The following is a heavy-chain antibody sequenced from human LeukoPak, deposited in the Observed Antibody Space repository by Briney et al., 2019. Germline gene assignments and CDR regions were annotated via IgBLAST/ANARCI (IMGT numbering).Heavy chain of an antibody. CDR2: IYYSGNT. CDR1: GASISSDDYF. Sequence: SETLSLTYTVSGASISSDDYFWGWIRQPPGKGLEWIATIYYSGNTYYNPSLSSRVTISADSSKNQFSLRLRSVTAADAAVYFCARTRGRVSKTDFDSWGQGTLVTVSS. CDR3: ARTRGRVSKTDFDS. J-gene: IGHJ4*02. V-gene: IGHV4-39*07. D-gene: IGHD5/OR15-5a*01.